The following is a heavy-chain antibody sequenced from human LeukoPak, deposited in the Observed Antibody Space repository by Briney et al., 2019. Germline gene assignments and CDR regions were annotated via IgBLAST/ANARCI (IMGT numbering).Heavy chain of an antibody. Sequence: GGSLRLSCAASGFSFSEFSINWVRQAPGKGLEWISYISGRGATINYAHSVKGRFTISRDNAKNSVFLQMNGLRAEDAAVYYCAKEGEASRGYSSGHFDSWGQGALVTVFS. CDR2: ISGRGATI. J-gene: IGHJ4*02. CDR1: GFSFSEFS. V-gene: IGHV3-48*04. CDR3: AKEGEASRGYSSGHFDS. D-gene: IGHD5-18*01.